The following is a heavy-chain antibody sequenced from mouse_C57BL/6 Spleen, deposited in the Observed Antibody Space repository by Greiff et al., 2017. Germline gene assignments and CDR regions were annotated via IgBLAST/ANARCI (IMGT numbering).Heavy chain of an antibody. Sequence: VQLQQSGPELVKPGASVKISCTASGYAFSSSWMNWVKQRPGKGLEWIGRIYPGDGDTNYNGKFKGKATLTADKSSSTAYMQLSSLTSEDSAVYFCVQGGGGRRLDYWGQGATLTVSS. V-gene: IGHV1-82*01. CDR1: GYAFSSSW. CDR2: IYPGDGDT. J-gene: IGHJ2*01. CDR3: VQGGGGRRLDY. D-gene: IGHD3-3*01.